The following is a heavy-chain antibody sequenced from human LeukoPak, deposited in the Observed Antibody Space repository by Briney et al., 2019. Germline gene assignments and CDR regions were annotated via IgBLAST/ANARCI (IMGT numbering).Heavy chain of an antibody. CDR1: GGSISDYY. Sequence: SEALSLTCTVSGGSISDYYWTWIRRPPGKGSEWIGYTHYSGSTNYNPSLKSRVTISVDTSKNQFSLKLSSVTAADTAVYYCASESVALAGIDYWGQGTLVTVSS. CDR3: ASESVALAGIDY. CDR2: THYSGST. D-gene: IGHD6-19*01. J-gene: IGHJ4*02. V-gene: IGHV4-59*08.